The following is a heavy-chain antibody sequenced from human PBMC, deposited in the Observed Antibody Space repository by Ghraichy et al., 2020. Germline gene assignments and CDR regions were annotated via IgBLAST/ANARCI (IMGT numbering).Heavy chain of an antibody. J-gene: IGHJ4*02. Sequence: SETLSLTCAVYGGSFSGYYWSWIRQPPGKGLEWIGEINHSGSTNYNPSLKSRVTISVDTSKNQFSLKLSSVTAADTAVYYCASGRGIMKNMITFGGVIVMVYWGQGTLVTVSS. CDR2: INHSGST. CDR3: ASGRGIMKNMITFGGVIVMVY. D-gene: IGHD3-16*02. CDR1: GGSFSGYY. V-gene: IGHV4-34*01.